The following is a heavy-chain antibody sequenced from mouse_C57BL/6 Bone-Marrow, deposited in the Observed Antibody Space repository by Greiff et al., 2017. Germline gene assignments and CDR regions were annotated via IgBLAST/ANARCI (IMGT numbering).Heavy chain of an antibody. CDR3: AKNAYYSNSYYAMDY. J-gene: IGHJ4*01. CDR2: INPNNGGT. D-gene: IGHD2-5*01. Sequence: EVQLQQSGPELVKPGASVKISCKASGYTFTDYYMNWVKQSHGKSLEWIGDINPNNGGTSYNQKFKGKATLTVDKSSSTASMELRSLTSEDSAVYYCAKNAYYSNSYYAMDYWGQRTSVTVSS. CDR1: GYTFTDYY. V-gene: IGHV1-26*01.